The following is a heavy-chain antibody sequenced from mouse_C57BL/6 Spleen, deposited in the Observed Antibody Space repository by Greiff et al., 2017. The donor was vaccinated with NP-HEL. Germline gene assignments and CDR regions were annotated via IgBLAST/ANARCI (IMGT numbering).Heavy chain of an antibody. CDR1: GYSFTGYY. Sequence: EVQGVESGPELVKPGASVKISCKASGYSFTGYYMNWVKQSPEKSLEWIGEINPSTGGTTYNQKFKAKATLTVDKSSSTAYMQLKSLTSEDSAVYYCAREGGRGDYWGQGTTLTVSS. J-gene: IGHJ2*01. CDR2: INPSTGGT. D-gene: IGHD3-3*01. V-gene: IGHV1-42*01. CDR3: AREGGRGDY.